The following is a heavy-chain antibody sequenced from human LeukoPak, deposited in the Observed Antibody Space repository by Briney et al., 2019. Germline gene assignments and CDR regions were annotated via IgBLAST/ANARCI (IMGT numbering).Heavy chain of an antibody. CDR3: ATGGPLRNAQFDY. Sequence: ASVKVSCKASGGTFSSYAISWVRQAPGQGLEWMGGIIPIFGTANYAQKFQGRVTITADKSTSTAYMELSSLRSEDTAVYYCATGGPLRNAQFDYWGQGTLVTVSS. J-gene: IGHJ4*02. V-gene: IGHV1-69*06. D-gene: IGHD1-1*01. CDR1: GGTFSSYA. CDR2: IIPIFGTA.